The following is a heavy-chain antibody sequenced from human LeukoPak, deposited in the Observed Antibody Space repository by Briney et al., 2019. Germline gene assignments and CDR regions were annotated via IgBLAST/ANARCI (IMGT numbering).Heavy chain of an antibody. J-gene: IGHJ4*02. CDR3: AKGEDYDFWSGYSVPLDY. Sequence: GSLRLSCAASGFTFSSYAMSWVRQAPGKGLEWVSAISGSGGSTYYADSVKGRFTISRDNSKNTLYLQMNSLRAEDTAVYYCAKGEDYDFWSGYSVPLDYWGQGTLVTVSS. CDR1: GFTFSSYA. V-gene: IGHV3-23*01. CDR2: ISGSGGST. D-gene: IGHD3-3*01.